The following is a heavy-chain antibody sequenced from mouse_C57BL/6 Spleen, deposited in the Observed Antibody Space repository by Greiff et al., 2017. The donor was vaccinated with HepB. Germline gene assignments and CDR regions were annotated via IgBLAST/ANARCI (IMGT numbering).Heavy chain of an antibody. CDR3: ASYSPYV. D-gene: IGHD1-1*01. CDR1: GFTFSSYA. CDR2: ISDGGSYT. J-gene: IGHJ1*03. Sequence: EVHLVESGGGLVKPGGSLKLSCAASGFTFSSYAMSWVRQTPEKRLEWVATISDGGSYTYYPDNVKGRFTISRDNAKNNLYLQMSHLKSEDTAMYYCASYSPYVWGTGTTVTVSS. V-gene: IGHV5-4*01.